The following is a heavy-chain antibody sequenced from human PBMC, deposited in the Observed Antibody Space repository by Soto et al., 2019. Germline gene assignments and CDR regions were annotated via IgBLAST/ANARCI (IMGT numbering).Heavy chain of an antibody. V-gene: IGHV4-31*03. CDR1: GASISSGGYY. J-gene: IGHJ5*02. CDR3: ARDLYSDYDDPYAGWFDP. Sequence: SETLSLTCTVSGASISSGGYYWSWIRQHPGKGLEWIGYIYYSGTTHYNPSLKSRVTMSVDTSKNQFSLKLSSVTAADTAVYYCARDLYSDYDDPYAGWFDPWGQGTLVTVSS. CDR2: IYYSGTT. D-gene: IGHD5-12*01.